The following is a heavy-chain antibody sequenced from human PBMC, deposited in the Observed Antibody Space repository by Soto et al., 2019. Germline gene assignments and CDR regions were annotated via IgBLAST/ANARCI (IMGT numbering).Heavy chain of an antibody. CDR1: GFTFSSYA. CDR3: AKVLRGYDSSGYYPDAFDI. J-gene: IGHJ3*02. CDR2: ISGSGGST. D-gene: IGHD3-22*01. Sequence: LRLSCAASGFTFSSYAMSWVRQAPGKGLEWVSAISGSGGSTYYADSVKGRFTISRDNSKNTLYPQMNSLRAEDTAVYYCAKVLRGYDSSGYYPDAFDIWGQGTMVTVSS. V-gene: IGHV3-23*01.